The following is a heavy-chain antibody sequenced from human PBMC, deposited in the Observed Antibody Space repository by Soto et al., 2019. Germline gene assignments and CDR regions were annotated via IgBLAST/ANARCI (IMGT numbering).Heavy chain of an antibody. CDR2: INPNSGDS. D-gene: IGHD6-25*01. CDR3: AIKAAPRLGGTALFDS. CDR1: GYTFTDSY. J-gene: IGHJ4*02. V-gene: IGHV1-2*02. Sequence: QVQLVQSGAEVKEPGASVNISCKASGYTFTDSYLHWVRQAPGQGLEWMGCINPNSGDSEYAQRFQGRVTMTGDTSITTAYMALSTLRSDDTAVYYCAIKAAPRLGGTALFDSWGQGTLVTVSS.